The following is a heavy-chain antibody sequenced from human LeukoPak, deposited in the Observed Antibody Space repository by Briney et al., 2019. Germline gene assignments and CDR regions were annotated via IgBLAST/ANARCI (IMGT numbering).Heavy chain of an antibody. CDR2: INHSGST. CDR3: ASKRRGAFDI. V-gene: IGHV4-34*01. D-gene: IGHD3-10*01. J-gene: IGHJ3*02. CDR1: GGSFSGYY. Sequence: PLETLSLTSAVCGGSFSGYYWSWIRKPPGQGLEWIGEINHSGSTNYNPSLKSRVTISVDTSKNQFSLKLSSVTAADTAVYYCASKRRGAFDIWGQGTMVTVSS.